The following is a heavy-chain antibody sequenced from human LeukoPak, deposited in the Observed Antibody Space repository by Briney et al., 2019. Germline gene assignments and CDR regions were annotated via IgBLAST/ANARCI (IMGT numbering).Heavy chain of an antibody. D-gene: IGHD3-10*01. CDR1: GFTFSSYG. Sequence: GGSLRLSCAASGFTFSSYGMHWVRQAPGKGLEWVAVIWYDGSNKYYADSVWGRFTISRDNSKNTLYLQMNSLRAEDTAVYYCARQFCPASGSYYCYFDYWGQGTLVTVSS. J-gene: IGHJ4*02. CDR3: ARQFCPASGSYYCYFDY. V-gene: IGHV3-33*01. CDR2: IWYDGSNK.